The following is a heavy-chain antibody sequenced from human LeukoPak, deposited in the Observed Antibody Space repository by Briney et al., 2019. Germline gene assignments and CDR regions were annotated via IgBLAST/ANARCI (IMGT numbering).Heavy chain of an antibody. CDR1: GFTFSTYG. Sequence: PGGSLGLSCAASGFTFSTYGVHWVRQAPGKGLEWVAFIRYDGSKKYYADSVKGRFTISRDNSRNRLYLQMNSLGVEDTAVYYCARPYSSNVYYYYYMDVWGKGTTVTIFS. V-gene: IGHV3-30*02. J-gene: IGHJ6*03. CDR2: IRYDGSKK. D-gene: IGHD6-13*01. CDR3: ARPYSSNVYYYYYMDV.